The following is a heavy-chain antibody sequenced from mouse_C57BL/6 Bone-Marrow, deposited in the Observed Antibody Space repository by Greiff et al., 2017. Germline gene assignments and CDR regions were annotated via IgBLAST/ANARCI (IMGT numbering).Heavy chain of an antibody. V-gene: IGHV1-69*01. J-gene: IGHJ2*01. CDR2: IDPSDSYT. D-gene: IGHD4-1*01. CDR3: ARRGNWDRNYFDY. Sequence: QVQLQQPGAELVMPGASVKLSCKASGYTFTSYWMHWVKQRPGQGLEWIGEIDPSDSYTNYNQKFKGKSTLTVDKSSSTADMQLSSLTSEDSAVYYCARRGNWDRNYFDYWGQGTTLTVSS. CDR1: GYTFTSYW.